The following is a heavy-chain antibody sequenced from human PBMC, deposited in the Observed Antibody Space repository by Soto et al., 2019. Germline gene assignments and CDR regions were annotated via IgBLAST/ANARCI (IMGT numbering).Heavy chain of an antibody. CDR1: GGSITDYS. CDR2: IFSSGST. Sequence: SETLSLTCTVSGGSITDYSWVWIRQPAGKGLEWIGRIFSSGSTNYNPSLKGRITMSLDTSKNQFSLKLNSATATDTAVYYCARDAVRFLERIYYYYGMDVWGQGTTVTVSS. J-gene: IGHJ6*02. V-gene: IGHV4-4*07. CDR3: ARDAVRFLERIYYYYGMDV. D-gene: IGHD3-3*01.